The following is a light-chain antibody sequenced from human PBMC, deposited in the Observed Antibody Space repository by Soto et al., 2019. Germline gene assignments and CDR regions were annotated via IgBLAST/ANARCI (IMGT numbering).Light chain of an antibody. V-gene: IGKV4-1*01. CDR3: QQYYSTRLT. Sequence: DIVMTQSPDSQAVSLGERATINCKSSQSVLYSSNNKNYLAWYQQKPGQPPKLLIYWASTRESGVPDRFSGSGSGTDFTLTISSLQAEDVAVYYCQQYYSTRLTFGGGTKVEIK. J-gene: IGKJ4*01. CDR1: QSVLYSSNNKNY. CDR2: WAS.